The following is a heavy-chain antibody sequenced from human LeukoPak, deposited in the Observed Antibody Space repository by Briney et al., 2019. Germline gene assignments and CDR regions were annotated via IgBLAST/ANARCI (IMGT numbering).Heavy chain of an antibody. Sequence: SETLSLTCTVSGGSISSGSYYWSWIRQPAGKGLEWIGRIYTSGSTNYNPSLKSRVTISVDTSKNQFSLKLSSVTAADTAVYYCACGDYDILTGYIWDHGKSHAFDIWGQGTMVTVSS. D-gene: IGHD3-9*01. CDR3: ACGDYDILTGYIWDHGKSHAFDI. CDR2: IYTSGST. V-gene: IGHV4-61*02. CDR1: GGSISSGSYY. J-gene: IGHJ3*02.